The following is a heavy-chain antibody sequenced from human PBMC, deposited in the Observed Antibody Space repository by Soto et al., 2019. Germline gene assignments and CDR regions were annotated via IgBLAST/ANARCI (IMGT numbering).Heavy chain of an antibody. CDR1: GFSVSTSH. D-gene: IGHD4-17*01. CDR3: ARGQTTVIHPFDP. Sequence: GGSLRLSCAAAGFSVSTSHICWVRQAPGKGLEWVSVIYSGGSTYYADSVKGRFTISRDNSKNTLYLQMNSLRAEDTAVYYCARGQTTVIHPFDPWGQGTLVTVSS. J-gene: IGHJ5*02. CDR2: IYSGGST. V-gene: IGHV3-53*01.